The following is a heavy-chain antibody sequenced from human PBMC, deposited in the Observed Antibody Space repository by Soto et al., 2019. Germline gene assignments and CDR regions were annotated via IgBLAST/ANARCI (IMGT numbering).Heavy chain of an antibody. D-gene: IGHD1-26*01. V-gene: IGHV4-31*03. CDR3: ERAWELLTIDY. Sequence: PSETLSLTCTVSGGSISSGGYYWSWIRQHPGKGLEWIGYIYYSGSTYYNPSLKSRVTISVDTSKNQFSLKLSSVTAADTAVYYCERAWELLTIDYCGQGTIVTVYS. CDR1: GGSISSGGYY. CDR2: IYYSGST. J-gene: IGHJ4*02.